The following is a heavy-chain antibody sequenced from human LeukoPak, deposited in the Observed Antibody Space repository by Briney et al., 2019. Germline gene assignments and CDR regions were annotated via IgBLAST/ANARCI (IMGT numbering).Heavy chain of an antibody. Sequence: SETLSLTCTVSGGSISSYDWSWIRQPPGKGLEWIGYIYYSGSTNYNPSLKSRVTISVDTSKNQFSLKLSSVTAADTAVYYCARVGRGGYRPDYWGQGTLVTGSS. J-gene: IGHJ4*02. V-gene: IGHV4-59*01. CDR3: ARVGRGGYRPDY. D-gene: IGHD5-24*01. CDR1: GGSISSYD. CDR2: IYYSGST.